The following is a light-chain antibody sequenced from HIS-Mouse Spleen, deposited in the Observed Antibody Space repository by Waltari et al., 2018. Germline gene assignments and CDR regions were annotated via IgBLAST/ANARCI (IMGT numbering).Light chain of an antibody. CDR2: DVS. CDR1: IRHVAGSNC. J-gene: IGLJ2*01. CDR3: CSYAGSYPVV. Sequence: QSALTQLRSVSESPGHSVTIPCPETIRHVAGSNCVSWYQQHPGKSPKLMIYDVSKRPSGVPDRFSGSKSGNTASLTISGLQAEDEADYYCCSYAGSYPVVFGGGTKLTVL. V-gene: IGLV2-11*01.